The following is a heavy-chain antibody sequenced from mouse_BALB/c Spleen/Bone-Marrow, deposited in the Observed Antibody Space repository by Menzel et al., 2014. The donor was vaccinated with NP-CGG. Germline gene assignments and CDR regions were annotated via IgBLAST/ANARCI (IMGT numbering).Heavy chain of an antibody. V-gene: IGHV1-14*01. J-gene: IGHJ4*01. CDR3: ARWRYPYATDY. CDR1: GYTFTSYV. CDR2: INPYNDGT. Sequence: LVESGPELVKPGASVKMSCKASGYTFTSYVIHWVKQKPGQGLDWIGYINPYNDGTKYNEKFKGKATLTSDKSSSTAYMELSSLTSEDSAVYYCARWRYPYATDYWGQGTSVTVSS. D-gene: IGHD2-12*01.